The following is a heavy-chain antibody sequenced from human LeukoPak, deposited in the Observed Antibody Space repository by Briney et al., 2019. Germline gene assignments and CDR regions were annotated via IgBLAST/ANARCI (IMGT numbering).Heavy chain of an antibody. J-gene: IGHJ6*02. CDR1: GGTFSSYA. Sequence: ASVKVSCKASGGTFSSYAISWVRQAPGQGLEWMGRIIPILGIANYAQKFQGRVTITADKSTSTAYMELSSLRSEDTAVYYCARGGAPITMVRGAPVGYYYGMDVWGQGTTVTVSS. CDR3: ARGGAPITMVRGAPVGYYYGMDV. V-gene: IGHV1-69*04. D-gene: IGHD3-10*01. CDR2: IIPILGIA.